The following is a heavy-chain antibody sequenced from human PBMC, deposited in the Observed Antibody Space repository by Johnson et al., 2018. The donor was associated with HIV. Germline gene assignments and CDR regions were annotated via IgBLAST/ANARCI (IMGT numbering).Heavy chain of an antibody. CDR1: GFTFSSYG. D-gene: IGHD6-19*01. J-gene: IGHJ3*02. CDR3: AKEQWPVSPDALDI. CDR2: IRYDGSNK. Sequence: QVQLVESGGGVVQPGGSLRLSCAASGFTFSSYGMHWVRQAPGKGLEWVAFIRYDGSNKYYADSVKGRFTISRDNSKNTLYLQMNSLRAEDTAVYYCAKEQWPVSPDALDIWGQGTMVTVSS. V-gene: IGHV3-30*02.